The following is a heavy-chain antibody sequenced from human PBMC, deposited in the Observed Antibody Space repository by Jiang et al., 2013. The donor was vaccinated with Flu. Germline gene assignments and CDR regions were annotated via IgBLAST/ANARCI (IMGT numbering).Heavy chain of an antibody. J-gene: IGHJ4*02. V-gene: IGHV4-4*02. CDR1: GGSISSNKW. CDR2: ISHSGST. D-gene: IGHD2-21*02. Sequence: PGLVKPSGTLSLTCAVSGGSISSNKWWSWVRQPPGKGLEWIGEISHSGSTNYNPSPKSRVTISVDKSKNQFSLKLSSVTAADTAVYYCARVRPGYCGGDCSYWGQGTLVTVSS. CDR3: ARVRPGYCGGDCSY.